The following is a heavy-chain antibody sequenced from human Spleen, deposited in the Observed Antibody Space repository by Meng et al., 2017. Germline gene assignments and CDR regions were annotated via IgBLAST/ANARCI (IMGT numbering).Heavy chain of an antibody. CDR2: ISSSSSYI. CDR1: GFTFSSYS. D-gene: IGHD3-22*01. Sequence: GESLKISCAASGFTFSSYSMNWVRQAPGKGLEWVSSISSSSSYIYYADSVKGRFTISRDNAKNTVYLQMNSLRAEDTAVYYCVRVTYDSSDYYYAWDYWGQGTLVTVSS. J-gene: IGHJ4*02. V-gene: IGHV3-21*01. CDR3: VRVTYDSSDYYYAWDY.